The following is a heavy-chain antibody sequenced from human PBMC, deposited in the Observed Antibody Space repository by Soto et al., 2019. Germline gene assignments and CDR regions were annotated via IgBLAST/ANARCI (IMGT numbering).Heavy chain of an antibody. J-gene: IGHJ5*02. D-gene: IGHD1-7*01. CDR3: ARAKSGLGTKEPLQTPFDP. CDR2: IIPIFGTA. Sequence: QVQLVQSGAEVKKPGSSVKVSCKASGGTFSSYAISWVRQAPGQGLEWMGGIIPIFGTANYAQKFQGRVSITADESTSTAYMELSSLRSEDTAVYYCARAKSGLGTKEPLQTPFDPWGQGTLVTVSS. CDR1: GGTFSSYA. V-gene: IGHV1-69*12.